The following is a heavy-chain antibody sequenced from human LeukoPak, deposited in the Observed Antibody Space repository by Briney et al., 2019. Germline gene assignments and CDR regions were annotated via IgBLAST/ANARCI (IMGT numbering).Heavy chain of an antibody. V-gene: IGHV3-30*01. CDR1: GFTFSSYA. Sequence: PGRSLRLSCAASGFTFSSYAMHWVRQAPGKGLEWVAVISYDGSNKYYADSVKGRFTISRDNSKNTLYLQMNSLRAEDTAVYYCAKPSSPHIWLHSAPDYWGQGTLVTVSS. CDR2: ISYDGSNK. J-gene: IGHJ4*02. D-gene: IGHD5-18*01. CDR3: AKPSSPHIWLHSAPDY.